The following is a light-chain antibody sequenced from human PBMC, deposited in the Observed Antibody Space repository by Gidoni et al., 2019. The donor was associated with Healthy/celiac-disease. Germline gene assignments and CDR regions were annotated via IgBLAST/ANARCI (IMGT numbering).Light chain of an antibody. J-gene: IGKJ2*01. Sequence: EIVLTQSPGTLSLAPGETATLSCRASQSVSSSYLAWYQQKPGQAPRLLVNGASSRATGIPERLSGSGSGTDFTLTISRLEPEDFAVYYCQQYGSSPPHTFGQGTKLEIK. V-gene: IGKV3-20*01. CDR1: QSVSSSY. CDR3: QQYGSSPPHT. CDR2: GAS.